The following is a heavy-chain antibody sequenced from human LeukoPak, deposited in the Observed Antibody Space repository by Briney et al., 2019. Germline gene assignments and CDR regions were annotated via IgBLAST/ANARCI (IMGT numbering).Heavy chain of an antibody. V-gene: IGHV3-48*04. Sequence: GGSLRLSCAASGFTFSSYSMNWVRQAPGKGLEWVSYISSSSSTIYYADSVKGRFTISRDNAKNSLYLQMNSLRAEDTAVYYCARDRPGDCSGGSCYPNFDYWGQGPLVTVSS. J-gene: IGHJ4*02. D-gene: IGHD2-15*01. CDR1: GFTFSSYS. CDR2: ISSSSSTI. CDR3: ARDRPGDCSGGSCYPNFDY.